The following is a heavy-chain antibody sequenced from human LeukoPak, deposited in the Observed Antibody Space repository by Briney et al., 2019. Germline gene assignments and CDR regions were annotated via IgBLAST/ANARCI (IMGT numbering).Heavy chain of an antibody. D-gene: IGHD3-22*01. CDR3: AKSYYYDSSGYYSGLVAFDI. CDR2: ISGSGGST. Sequence: PGGSLRLSCAASGFTFSSYGMSWVRQAPGKGLEWVPAISGSGGSTYYADSVKGRFTISRDNSKNTLYLQMNSLRAEDTAVYYCAKSYYYDSSGYYSGLVAFDIWGQGTMVTVSS. CDR1: GFTFSSYG. J-gene: IGHJ3*02. V-gene: IGHV3-23*01.